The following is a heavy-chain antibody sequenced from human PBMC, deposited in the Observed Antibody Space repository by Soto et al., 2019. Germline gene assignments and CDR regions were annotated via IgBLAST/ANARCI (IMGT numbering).Heavy chain of an antibody. CDR2: IYNDGST. CDR1: GFIVSTSY. Sequence: EVQLXESGGGLVQPGGSLRLSCAASGFIVSTSYMSWVRQAPGKGLEWVSIIYNDGSTYYADSVKGRFTISRDDSKNTLYLQILSLRAEDTAVYYCARDSYTRYWGQGTLVTVSS. D-gene: IGHD4-4*01. J-gene: IGHJ4*02. CDR3: ARDSYTRY. V-gene: IGHV3-66*01.